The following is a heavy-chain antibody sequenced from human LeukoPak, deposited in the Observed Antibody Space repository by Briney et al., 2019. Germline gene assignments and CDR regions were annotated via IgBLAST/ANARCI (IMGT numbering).Heavy chain of an antibody. CDR2: IKKDGSEK. V-gene: IGHV3-7*01. J-gene: IGHJ2*01. CDR3: ARAAYSSTWYSRYFDL. D-gene: IGHD6-13*01. Sequence: QPRGSLRLSCAASGFTFSRHWMSWVRQAPGKGLEWVANIKKDGSEKYYVDAVKGRFTISRENAKNSLYLQMNSLRAGDTAVYYCARAAYSSTWYSRYFDLWGRGTLVTVSS. CDR1: GFTFSRHW.